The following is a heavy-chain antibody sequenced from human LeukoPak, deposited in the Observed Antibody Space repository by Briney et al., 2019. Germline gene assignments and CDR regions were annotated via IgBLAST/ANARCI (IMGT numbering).Heavy chain of an antibody. D-gene: IGHD4-23*01. J-gene: IGHJ6*02. Sequence: PGGSLRLSCAASGFTFSNHAMSWVRQGPGKGLEWVSVITGSDNSPYYADSVKGRFTISRDNSKNTLYLQMHSLRAEDTAVYYCANSVRGYYYYGMDAWGQGTTVTVSS. CDR3: ANSVRGYYYYGMDA. CDR1: GFTFSNHA. V-gene: IGHV3-23*01. CDR2: ITGSDNSP.